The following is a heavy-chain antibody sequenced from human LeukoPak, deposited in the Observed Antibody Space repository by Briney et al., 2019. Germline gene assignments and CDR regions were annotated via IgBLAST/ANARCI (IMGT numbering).Heavy chain of an antibody. Sequence: PSETLSLTCTVSASPINSYYWNWVRQPPGKGLEWIGYVYYSENIYYGPSLKSRVSISVDTSKKQFSLKMNSVTAADTAVYYCAAGITGRTIDYWGQGTLVTVSS. V-gene: IGHV4-59*01. CDR2: VYYSENI. D-gene: IGHD1-20*01. J-gene: IGHJ4*02. CDR3: AAGITGRTIDY. CDR1: ASPINSYY.